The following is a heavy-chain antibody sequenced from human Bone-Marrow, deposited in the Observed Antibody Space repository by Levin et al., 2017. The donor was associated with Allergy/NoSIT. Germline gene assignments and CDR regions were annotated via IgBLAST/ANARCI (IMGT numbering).Heavy chain of an antibody. V-gene: IGHV4-31*03. CDR2: IDYSGTT. CDR3: ASGDPEYNWFDP. CDR1: GGSIRSDGFY. D-gene: IGHD4-17*01. J-gene: IGHJ5*02. Sequence: LRLSCTVSGGSIRSDGFYWNWIRQHPGKGLEWIGYIDYSGTTYYNPSLRSRVSISVDTSKNQFSLKLSSVTAADTAVYYCASGDPEYNWFDPWGQGTLVSVSS.